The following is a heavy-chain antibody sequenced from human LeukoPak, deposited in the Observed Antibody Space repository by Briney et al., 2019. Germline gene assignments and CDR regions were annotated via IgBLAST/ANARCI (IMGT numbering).Heavy chain of an antibody. CDR2: IIPIFGTA. D-gene: IGHD2-2*02. Sequence: SVKVSCKASGGTFSSYAISWVRQAPGQGLEWMGVIIPIFGTANYAQKFQGRVTITTDESTSTAYMELSSLRSEDTAVYYCAIGYCSSTSCYTGVKGRFDPWGQGTLVTVSS. V-gene: IGHV1-69*05. CDR3: AIGYCSSTSCYTGVKGRFDP. J-gene: IGHJ5*02. CDR1: GGTFSSYA.